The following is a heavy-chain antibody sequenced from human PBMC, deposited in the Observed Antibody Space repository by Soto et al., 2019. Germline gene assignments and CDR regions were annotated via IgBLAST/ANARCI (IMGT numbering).Heavy chain of an antibody. Sequence: LSLACVISGDSVASNRAAWGWVRQSPSRGLEWLGRTYYRSKWKNDYALSVNSRITINPDTYKNQLSLQLSSVTPDDTAIYYCVRGVDSSFDYWGQGTLVTVSS. D-gene: IGHD6-13*01. CDR3: VRGVDSSFDY. V-gene: IGHV6-1*01. CDR1: GDSVASNRAA. J-gene: IGHJ4*02. CDR2: TYYRSKWKN.